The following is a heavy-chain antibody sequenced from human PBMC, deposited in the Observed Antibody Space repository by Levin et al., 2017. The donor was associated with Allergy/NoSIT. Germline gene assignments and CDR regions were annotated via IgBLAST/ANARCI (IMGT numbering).Heavy chain of an antibody. D-gene: IGHD6-19*01. CDR2: IWYDGSNK. CDR1: GFTFSSYG. V-gene: IGHV3-33*01. CDR3: AREQVGGYSSGWYGWYFDR. J-gene: IGHJ2*01. Sequence: GESLKISCAASGFTFSSYGMHWVRQAPGKGLEWVAVIWYDGSNKYYADSVKGRFTISRDNSKNTLYLQMNSLRAEDTAVYYCAREQVGGYSSGWYGWYFDRWGRDTLVTVSS.